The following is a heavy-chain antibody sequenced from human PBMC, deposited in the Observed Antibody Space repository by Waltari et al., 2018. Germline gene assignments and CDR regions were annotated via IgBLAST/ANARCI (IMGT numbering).Heavy chain of an antibody. V-gene: IGHV4-39*01. Sequence: LEWIGSIYYSGSTYYNPSLKSRVTISVDTSKNQFSLKLSSVTAADTAVYYCARQAARGIDAFDFWGQGTMVTVSS. CDR3: ARQAARGIDAFDF. CDR2: IYYSGST. J-gene: IGHJ3*01. D-gene: IGHD6-6*01.